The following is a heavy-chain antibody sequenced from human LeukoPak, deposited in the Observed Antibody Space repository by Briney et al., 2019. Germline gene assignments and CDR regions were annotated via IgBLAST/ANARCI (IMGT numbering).Heavy chain of an antibody. CDR1: GYSISSGYY. V-gene: IGHV4-38-2*01. CDR3: ASPLYYYDSSGYFPHDAFDI. J-gene: IGHJ3*02. Sequence: SETLSLTCAVSGYSISSGYYWGWIRQPPGKGLEWIGSIYHSGSTYYNPSLKSRVTISVDTSKNQFSLKLSSVTAAATAVYYCASPLYYYDSSGYFPHDAFDIWGQGTMVTVSS. D-gene: IGHD3-22*01. CDR2: IYHSGST.